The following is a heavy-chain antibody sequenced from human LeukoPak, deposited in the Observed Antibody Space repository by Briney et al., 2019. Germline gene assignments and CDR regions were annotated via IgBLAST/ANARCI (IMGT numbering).Heavy chain of an antibody. Sequence: SETLSLTCAVYGGSLSGYYWSWIRQPPGKGLEWIGEINHSGSTNYNPSLKSRVTISVVTSKNQFSLKLSSVTAADTAVYYCARCYYDSSGYYLSGYYYYMDVWGKGTTVTVSS. CDR3: ARCYYDSSGYYLSGYYYYMDV. D-gene: IGHD3-22*01. V-gene: IGHV4-34*01. J-gene: IGHJ6*03. CDR2: INHSGST. CDR1: GGSLSGYY.